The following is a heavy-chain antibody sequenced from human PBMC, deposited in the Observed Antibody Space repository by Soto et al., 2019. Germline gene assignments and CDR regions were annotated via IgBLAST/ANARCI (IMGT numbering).Heavy chain of an antibody. V-gene: IGHV1-69*13. D-gene: IGHD5-12*01. CDR2: IIPIFGTA. CDR1: GGTFSSYA. Sequence: GASVKVSCKASGGTFSSYAISWVRQAPGQGLEWMGGIIPIFGTANYAQKFQGRVTITADESTSTAYMELSSLRSEDTAVYYCARGDAGGYDDFDYWGQGTLVTVSS. CDR3: ARGDAGGYDDFDY. J-gene: IGHJ4*02.